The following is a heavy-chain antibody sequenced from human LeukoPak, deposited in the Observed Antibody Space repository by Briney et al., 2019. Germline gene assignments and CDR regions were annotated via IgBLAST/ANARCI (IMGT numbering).Heavy chain of an antibody. CDR1: GFSFSSYW. Sequence: PGGSLRLSCAASGFSFSSYWMHWVRQAPGRGLVWVSAINRDGSGTSNADSVKGRFTISRDNAKNTLYLLMNSLRAEDTAVYYCARGLSYGVAYGDYWGQGTLVTVSS. J-gene: IGHJ4*02. D-gene: IGHD2-21*01. V-gene: IGHV3-74*01. CDR2: INRDGSGT. CDR3: ARGLSYGVAYGDY.